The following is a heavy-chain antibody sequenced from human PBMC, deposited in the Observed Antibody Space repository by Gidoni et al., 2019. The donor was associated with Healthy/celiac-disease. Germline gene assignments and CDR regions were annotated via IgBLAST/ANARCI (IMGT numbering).Heavy chain of an antibody. D-gene: IGHD6-19*01. Sequence: QVQLQQWGAGLLKPSETLSLTCAVYGGSFSGYYWSWIRQPPGKGLEWIGEINHSGSTNYNPSLKSRVTISVDTSKNQFSLKLSSVTAADTAVYYCARGPPYSSGPPYYFDYWGQGTLVTVSS. CDR1: GGSFSGYY. V-gene: IGHV4-34*01. CDR2: INHSGST. CDR3: ARGPPYSSGPPYYFDY. J-gene: IGHJ4*02.